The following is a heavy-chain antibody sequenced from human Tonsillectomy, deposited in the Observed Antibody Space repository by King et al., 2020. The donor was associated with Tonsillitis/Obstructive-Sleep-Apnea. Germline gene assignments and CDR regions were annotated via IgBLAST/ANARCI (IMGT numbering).Heavy chain of an antibody. J-gene: IGHJ4*02. CDR2: IYYSGIT. V-gene: IGHV4-39*01. CDR1: DGSISSSTYY. D-gene: IGHD3-10*01. Sequence: LQLQESGPGLVKPSETLSLTCTVSDGSISSSTYYWGWIRQPPGKGLEWIGTIYYSGITYYNPSLKSRVTISVDTSKNQFSRKLSFVTAADTAVYYCARQRGLGLFFDYWGQGTLVTVSS. CDR3: ARQRGLGLFFDY.